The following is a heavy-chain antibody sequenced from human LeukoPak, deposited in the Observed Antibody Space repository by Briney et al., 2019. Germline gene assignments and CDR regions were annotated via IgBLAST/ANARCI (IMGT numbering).Heavy chain of an antibody. J-gene: IGHJ6*03. Sequence: GASVKVSCKASGYTFISYYMHWVRQAPGQGLEWMGWINPNSGGTNYAQKFQGRVTMTRDTSISTAYMELSRLRSDDTAVYYCARGGSPLLRYFDWLSTYYWSMDVWGKGTTVTVSS. CDR2: INPNSGGT. CDR1: GYTFISYY. V-gene: IGHV1-2*02. CDR3: ARGGSPLLRYFDWLSTYYWSMDV. D-gene: IGHD3-9*01.